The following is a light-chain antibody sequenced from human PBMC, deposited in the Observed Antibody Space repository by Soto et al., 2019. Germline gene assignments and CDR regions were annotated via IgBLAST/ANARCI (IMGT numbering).Light chain of an antibody. CDR1: QGISSY. Sequence: AIQLTQSPSSLSASVGDRVTITCRAGQGISSYLGWYQQKPGKAPKLLIYDASSLESGVPSRFSGSGSGTEFTLTISSLQPDDFATYYCQQYNSYTVTFGQGTKV. CDR3: QQYNSYTVT. CDR2: DAS. J-gene: IGKJ1*01. V-gene: IGKV1-13*02.